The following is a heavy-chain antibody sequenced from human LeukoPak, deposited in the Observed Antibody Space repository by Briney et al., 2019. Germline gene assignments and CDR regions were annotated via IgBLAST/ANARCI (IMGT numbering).Heavy chain of an antibody. D-gene: IGHD4-17*01. CDR3: ARVPTNDYVVSEAIYYYYMDV. J-gene: IGHJ6*03. V-gene: IGHV3-48*03. CDR2: ISSSGSTI. CDR1: GFTFSSYE. Sequence: PPGGSLRLSCAASGFTFSSYEMHWVRQAPGKGLEWVSYISSSGSTIYYADSVKGRFTISRDNSKNTLYLQMNSLRAEDTAVYYCARVPTNDYVVSEAIYYYYMDVWGKGTTVTVSS.